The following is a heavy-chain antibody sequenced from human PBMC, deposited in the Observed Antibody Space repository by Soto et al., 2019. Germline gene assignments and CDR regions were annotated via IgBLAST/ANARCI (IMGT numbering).Heavy chain of an antibody. CDR1: GYTFTSYG. Sequence: ASVKVSCKASGYTFTSYGISWVRQAPGQGLEWMGWISAYNGNTNYAQKLQGRVTMTTDTSTSTAYMELRSLRSDDTAVYYCARDTPPLIAARLPFDYWGQGTLVTVSS. J-gene: IGHJ4*02. CDR2: ISAYNGNT. V-gene: IGHV1-18*01. D-gene: IGHD6-6*01. CDR3: ARDTPPLIAARLPFDY.